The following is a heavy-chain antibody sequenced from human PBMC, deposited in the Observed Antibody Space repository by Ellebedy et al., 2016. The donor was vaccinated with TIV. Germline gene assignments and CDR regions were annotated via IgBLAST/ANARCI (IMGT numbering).Heavy chain of an antibody. D-gene: IGHD3-10*01. CDR1: GGSISSYY. J-gene: IGHJ4*02. CDR2: IYYSGST. CDR3: ARGKMVRGVRSDY. V-gene: IGHV4-59*01. Sequence: MPSETLSLTCTVSGGSISSYYWSRIRQPPGKGLEWIGYIYYSGSTNYNPSLKSRVTISVDTSKNQFSLKLSSVTAADTAVYYCARGKMVRGVRSDYWGQGTLVTVSS.